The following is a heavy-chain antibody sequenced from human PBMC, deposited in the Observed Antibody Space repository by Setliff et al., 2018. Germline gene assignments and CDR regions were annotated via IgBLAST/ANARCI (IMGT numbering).Heavy chain of an antibody. CDR2: IYTSGST. V-gene: IGHV4-61*02. J-gene: IGHJ4*02. CDR1: GGSISSGIYY. Sequence: PSETLSLTCTVSGGSISSGIYYWSWIRQPAGKGLEWIGRIYTSGSTDYDPSLKSRVTISVDPSKNQFSLRVTSVTAADTAVYYCAGEDFDYWGQGTLVTVSS. CDR3: AGEDFDY.